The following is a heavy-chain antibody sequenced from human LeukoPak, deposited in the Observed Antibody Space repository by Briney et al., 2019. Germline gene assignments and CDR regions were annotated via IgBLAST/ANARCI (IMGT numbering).Heavy chain of an antibody. CDR2: IYYSGST. V-gene: IGHV4-39*01. J-gene: IGHJ4*02. CDR1: GGSISSSSYY. CDR3: ASSGYCSITSCYGELWEMVNFDQ. Sequence: SETLSLTCTVSGGSISSSSYYWGWIRQHPGKGLEWSGSIYYSGSTYYNPSLKTRVTISVDTSKNQFSLKLSSVTAADTAVYYCASSGYCSITSCYGELWEMVNFDQWGEGALVTVSS. D-gene: IGHD2-2*01.